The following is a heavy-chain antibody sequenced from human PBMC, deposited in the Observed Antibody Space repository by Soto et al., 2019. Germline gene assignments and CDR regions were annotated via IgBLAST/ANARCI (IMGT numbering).Heavy chain of an antibody. Sequence: QVQLVESGGGVVQPGRSLRLSCAASGFTFNNYGMHWVRQAPGKGLEWVAVISSDGGNNFYADSVKGRFTISRDNSKKTLQLQMNSLRAEDTAVYYCAKDYSTSYYYFDYWGQGTLVTVSS. CDR3: AKDYSTSYYYFDY. J-gene: IGHJ4*02. CDR1: GFTFNNYG. V-gene: IGHV3-30*18. CDR2: ISSDGGNN. D-gene: IGHD1-26*01.